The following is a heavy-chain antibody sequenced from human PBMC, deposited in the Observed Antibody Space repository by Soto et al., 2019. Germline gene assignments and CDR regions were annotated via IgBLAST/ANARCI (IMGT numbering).Heavy chain of an antibody. V-gene: IGHV1-69*01. CDR2: IIPIFGTA. CDR1: GGTFSSYA. Sequence: QVQLVQSGAEVKKPGSSVKVSCKASGGTFSSYAISWVRQAPGQGLEWMGGIIPIFGTANYAQKFQGRVTITADESTSTAYMELSSLRSEDTAVYYCARDYGSSGKAPWAPNWFDPWVQGTLVTVSS. CDR3: ARDYGSSGKAPWAPNWFDP. D-gene: IGHD3-22*01. J-gene: IGHJ5*02.